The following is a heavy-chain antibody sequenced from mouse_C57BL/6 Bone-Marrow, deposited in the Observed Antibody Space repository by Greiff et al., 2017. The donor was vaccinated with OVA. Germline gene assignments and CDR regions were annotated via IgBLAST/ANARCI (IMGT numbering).Heavy chain of an antibody. D-gene: IGHD1-1*01. CDR2: IWWDDDK. CDR1: GFSLSTFGMG. V-gene: IGHV8-8*01. J-gene: IGHJ1*03. CDR3: ARIGYYGSSYVGYFDV. Sequence: QVQLKESGPGILQPSQTLSLTCSFSGFSLSTFGMGVGWIRQPSGKGLEWLAHIWWDDDKYYNPALKSRLTISKDTSKNQVFLKIANVDTADTATYYCARIGYYGSSYVGYFDVWGTGTTVTVSS.